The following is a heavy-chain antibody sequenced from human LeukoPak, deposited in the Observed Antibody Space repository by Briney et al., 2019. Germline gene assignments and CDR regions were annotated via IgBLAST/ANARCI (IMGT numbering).Heavy chain of an antibody. CDR3: ARGDITMVRGVIPYFDY. CDR2: IYYSGST. Sequence: SETLSLTCTVSGGSISSYYWSWIRQPPGKGLEWIEYIYYSGSTNYNPSLKSRVTISVDTSKNQFSLKLSSVTAADTAVYYCARGDITMVRGVIPYFDYWGQGTLVTVSS. J-gene: IGHJ4*02. D-gene: IGHD3-10*01. V-gene: IGHV4-59*12. CDR1: GGSISSYY.